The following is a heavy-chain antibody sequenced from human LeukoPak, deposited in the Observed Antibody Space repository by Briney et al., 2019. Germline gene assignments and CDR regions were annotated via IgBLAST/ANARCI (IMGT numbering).Heavy chain of an antibody. CDR1: GFTFSIYA. D-gene: IGHD2-2*01. CDR3: ARVGYCSSTICSGGLEYYYYYGMDV. J-gene: IGHJ6*02. Sequence: GGSLRLSCAASGFTFSIYAMTWVRQAPGKGLEWVSGISGSGGSTYYADSVKGRFTISRHNSKNTLYLQMNSLRAEDTAVYYCARVGYCSSTICSGGLEYYYYYGMDVWGQGTTVTVSS. CDR2: ISGSGGST. V-gene: IGHV3-23*01.